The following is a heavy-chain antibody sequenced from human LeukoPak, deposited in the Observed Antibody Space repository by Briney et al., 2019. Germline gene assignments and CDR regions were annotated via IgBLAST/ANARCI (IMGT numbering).Heavy chain of an antibody. V-gene: IGHV4-59*01. J-gene: IGHJ4*02. D-gene: IGHD2-2*01. CDR2: VYYSGST. CDR1: GGSISNSY. Sequence: TSETLSLTCTVSGGSISNSYWSWIRQPPGKGLEWIGYVYYSGSTNYNPSLKTRVTISVDTSKNQFSLKLSSVTAADTAVYYCARYFCSGTCYYFDYWGQGTLVTVSS. CDR3: ARYFCSGTCYYFDY.